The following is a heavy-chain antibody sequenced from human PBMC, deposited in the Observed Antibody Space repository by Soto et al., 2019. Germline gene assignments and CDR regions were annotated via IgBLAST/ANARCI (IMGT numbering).Heavy chain of an antibody. Sequence: SETLSLTCTVSGGSISSSSYYWGWIRQPPGKGLEWIGSIYYSGSTYYNPSLKSRVTISVDTSKNQFSLKLSSVTAADTAVYYCATEEASGYYIFDYWGQGTLVTVSS. CDR3: ATEEASGYYIFDY. V-gene: IGHV4-39*02. CDR1: GGSISSSSYY. CDR2: IYYSGST. D-gene: IGHD5-12*01. J-gene: IGHJ4*02.